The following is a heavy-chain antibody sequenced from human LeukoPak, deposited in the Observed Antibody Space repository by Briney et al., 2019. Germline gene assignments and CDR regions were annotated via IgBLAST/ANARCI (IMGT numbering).Heavy chain of an antibody. V-gene: IGHV3-23*01. J-gene: IGHJ3*02. CDR2: ITGSGGIT. CDR3: AKSAGGNIYDALDM. D-gene: IGHD6-13*01. CDR1: GFTFSSYA. Sequence: PGGSLRLSCAASGFTFSSYAMSWVRQAPGKGLEWVSIITGSGGITYYADSVKGRFTISRDNSKNTLYLQMNSLRAEGTAVYYCAKSAGGNIYDALDMWGQGTMVTVSS.